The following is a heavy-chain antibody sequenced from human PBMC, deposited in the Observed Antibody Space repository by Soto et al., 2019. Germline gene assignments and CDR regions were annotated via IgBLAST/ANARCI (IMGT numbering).Heavy chain of an antibody. Sequence: VGSLRLSCAASGFTFSSYGMHWVRQAPGKGLEWVAVIWYDGSNKYYADSVKGRFTISRDNSKNTLYLQMNSLRAEDTAVYYCARERYGDYPYYYGMDVWGQGTTVTVSS. V-gene: IGHV3-33*01. J-gene: IGHJ6*02. CDR1: GFTFSSYG. D-gene: IGHD4-17*01. CDR3: ARERYGDYPYYYGMDV. CDR2: IWYDGSNK.